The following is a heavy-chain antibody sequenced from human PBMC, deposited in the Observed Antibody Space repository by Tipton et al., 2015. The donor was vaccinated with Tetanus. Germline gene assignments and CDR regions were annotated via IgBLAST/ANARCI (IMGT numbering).Heavy chain of an antibody. Sequence: SLRLSCGVSGFTFSTTKMNWVRQAPGRGLEWVSSISSTSRYIYYADSLKGRFTISRDNAKNSLSLQMNGLRTDDTAVYYCVSGSALGTWGQGTLVTVSS. V-gene: IGHV3-21*01. D-gene: IGHD6-25*01. CDR1: GFTFSTTK. CDR3: VSGSALGT. J-gene: IGHJ5*02. CDR2: ISSTSRYI.